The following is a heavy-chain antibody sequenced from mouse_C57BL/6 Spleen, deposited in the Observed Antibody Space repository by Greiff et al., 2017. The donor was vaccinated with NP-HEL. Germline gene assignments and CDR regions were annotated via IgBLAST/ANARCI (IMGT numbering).Heavy chain of an antibody. D-gene: IGHD1-1*01. J-gene: IGHJ3*01. V-gene: IGHV1-7*01. Sequence: VKLVESGAELAKPGASVKLSCKASGYTFTSYWMHWVKQRPGQGLEWIGYINPSSGYTKYNQKFKDKATLTADKSSSTAYMQLSSLTYEDSAVYYCASHYYGSSPWFAYWGQGTLVTVSA. CDR1: GYTFTSYW. CDR2: INPSSGYT. CDR3: ASHYYGSSPWFAY.